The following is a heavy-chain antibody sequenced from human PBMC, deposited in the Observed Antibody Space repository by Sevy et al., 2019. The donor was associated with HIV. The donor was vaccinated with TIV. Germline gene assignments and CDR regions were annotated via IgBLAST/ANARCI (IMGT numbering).Heavy chain of an antibody. CDR2: IKANNGNI. D-gene: IGHD3-3*01. CDR1: GYSFTNHA. CDR3: ASEKGGIFGVVAGQFDS. J-gene: IGHJ4*02. V-gene: IGHV1-3*01. Sequence: ASVKVSCKASGYSFTNHAIQWVRQAPGQGLEWMGWIKANNGNIKYSQKFQDRLTITRDTSATTAYMELRSLRPEDTALYFCASEKGGIFGVVAGQFDSWGQGTLVTVSS.